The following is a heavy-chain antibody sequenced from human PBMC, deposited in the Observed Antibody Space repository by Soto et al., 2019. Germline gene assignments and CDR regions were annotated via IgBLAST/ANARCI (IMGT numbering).Heavy chain of an antibody. Sequence: PGGSLRLSCAASGFTFSSYAMSWVRQAPGKGLEWVSAISGSGGSTYYADSVKGRFTIYRDNSKNTLYLQMNSLRAEDTAVYYCAKDSEGSGWYEFDYWGKGTLVTVS. V-gene: IGHV3-23*01. CDR2: ISGSGGST. CDR1: GFTFSSYA. D-gene: IGHD6-19*01. CDR3: AKDSEGSGWYEFDY. J-gene: IGHJ4*02.